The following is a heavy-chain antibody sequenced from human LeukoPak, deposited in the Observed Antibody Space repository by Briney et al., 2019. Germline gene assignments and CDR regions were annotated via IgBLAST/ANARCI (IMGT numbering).Heavy chain of an antibody. CDR3: ARDRRYSQPVPSDFDP. Sequence: PGGSLRLSCAASGFTFSSYAMSWVRQAPGKGLEWVSAISGSGGSTYYADSVKGRFTISRDNSKNTLYLQMNSLRSEDTAVYYCARDRRYSQPVPSDFDPWGQGTLVTVSS. CDR2: ISGSGGST. D-gene: IGHD5-18*01. J-gene: IGHJ5*02. V-gene: IGHV3-23*01. CDR1: GFTFSSYA.